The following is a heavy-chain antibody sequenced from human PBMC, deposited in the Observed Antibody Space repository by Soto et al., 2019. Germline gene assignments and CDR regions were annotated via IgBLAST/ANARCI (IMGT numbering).Heavy chain of an antibody. Sequence: ASVKVSCKAPGGTFSSYSISGVRQAPGQGLEWMGGIIPIFGTANYAQKFQGRVTITADKSTSTAYMELSSLRSEDTAVYYCAREGGRYGRFDYWGQGTLVTVSS. V-gene: IGHV1-69*06. CDR1: GGTFSSYS. CDR3: AREGGRYGRFDY. D-gene: IGHD2-15*01. CDR2: IIPIFGTA. J-gene: IGHJ4*02.